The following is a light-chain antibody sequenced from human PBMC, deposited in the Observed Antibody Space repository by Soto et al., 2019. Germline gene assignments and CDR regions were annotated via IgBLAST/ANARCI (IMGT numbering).Light chain of an antibody. Sequence: EIVLTQSPGTLSLSPGERATLSCRASQTVTNNYLAWYQQKPGLAPRLLIFGASSRATGIPDRFGGSGSGTDFTLTISSLEPEDFAVYYCQQYGSSPLFTFGPGTEVDFK. CDR2: GAS. V-gene: IGKV3-20*01. CDR1: QTVTNNY. J-gene: IGKJ3*01. CDR3: QQYGSSPLFT.